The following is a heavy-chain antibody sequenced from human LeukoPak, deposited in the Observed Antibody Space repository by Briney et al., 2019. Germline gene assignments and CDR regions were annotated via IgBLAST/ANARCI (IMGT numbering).Heavy chain of an antibody. Sequence: PSETLSLTCTVPGGSISSYYWSWIRQPPGKGLEWMGYIYYSGSTNYNHSLKSRVTISVDTSKNQFSLKLSSVTAADTAVYYCARWSIPAATGDYWGQGTLVTISS. V-gene: IGHV4-59*01. D-gene: IGHD2-2*01. CDR2: IYYSGST. CDR3: ARWSIPAATGDY. J-gene: IGHJ4*02. CDR1: GGSISSYY.